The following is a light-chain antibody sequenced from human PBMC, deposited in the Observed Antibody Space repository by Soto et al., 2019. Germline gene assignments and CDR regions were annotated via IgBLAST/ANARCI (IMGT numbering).Light chain of an antibody. J-gene: IGKJ4*01. Sequence: DIQLTQSPSSLSASLGDRVTITCRANQDIGVYLAWFQQQPGKVPKLLIYAASALQSGVPSRFSGSGSGTDFTLTISSLQPEDIATYYCQKYNSAPLTFGGGTKVEI. CDR2: AAS. V-gene: IGKV1-27*01. CDR3: QKYNSAPLT. CDR1: QDIGVY.